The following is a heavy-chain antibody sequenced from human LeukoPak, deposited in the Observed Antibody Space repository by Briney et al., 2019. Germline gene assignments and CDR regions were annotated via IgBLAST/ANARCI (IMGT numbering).Heavy chain of an antibody. D-gene: IGHD6-13*01. Sequence: GGSLRLSCAASGFTFSSYAMSWVRQAPGKGLECISGFSGSGGSTYYADSVKGRFTISRDNSKNTLHLQMNSLRAEDTAVYYCARYIAAAGKVDYWGQGTLVTVSS. CDR2: FSGSGGST. J-gene: IGHJ4*02. V-gene: IGHV3-23*01. CDR1: GFTFSSYA. CDR3: ARYIAAAGKVDY.